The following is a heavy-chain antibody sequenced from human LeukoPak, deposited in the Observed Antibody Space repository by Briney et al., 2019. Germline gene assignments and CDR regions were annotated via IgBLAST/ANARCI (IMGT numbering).Heavy chain of an antibody. CDR3: SSSQTCYFES. Sequence: KTSETLSLTCTVSGGSVSSGSYYWSWIRQPPEKGLEWIGYIFYSGSTNYNPSLKSRVTISVDTSKNQFSLNLTSVTSADTAVYFCSSSQTCYFESGGQGPLVTVSS. V-gene: IGHV4-61*01. J-gene: IGHJ4*02. CDR2: IFYSGST. CDR1: GGSVSSGSYY.